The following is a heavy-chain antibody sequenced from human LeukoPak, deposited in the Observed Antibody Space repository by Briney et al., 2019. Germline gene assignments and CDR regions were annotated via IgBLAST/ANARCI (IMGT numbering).Heavy chain of an antibody. CDR2: ISGTVRGERT. J-gene: IGHJ4*02. V-gene: IGHV3-23*01. CDR3: AKGTKLAVAANNYFDY. D-gene: IGHD2-15*01. CDR1: GCSFINSG. Sequence: GGSLRLSCATSGCSFINSGMTWVRQAPGKGLEWVSDISGTVRGERTYYADSVKGRFTISRDNSKNTLYLQMNSLRAEDTAVYYCAKGTKLAVAANNYFDYWGQGTLLTVSS.